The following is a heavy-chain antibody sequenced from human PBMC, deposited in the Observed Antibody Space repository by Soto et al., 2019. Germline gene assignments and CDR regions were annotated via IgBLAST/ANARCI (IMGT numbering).Heavy chain of an antibody. CDR2: VYWGDDK. CDR3: AHSDRSSWRHPNHWFDL. Sequence: REALRVSLYISVVSVSTRKESVCCIRQPPGKSLEWLALVYWGDDKRYSPSLKSRLTITNDTSKNQVVLTMTNMDPVDTATYYCAHSDRSSWRHPNHWFDLWGQGTLVPV. CDR1: VVSVSTRKES. J-gene: IGHJ5*02. D-gene: IGHD6-13*01. V-gene: IGHV2-5*02.